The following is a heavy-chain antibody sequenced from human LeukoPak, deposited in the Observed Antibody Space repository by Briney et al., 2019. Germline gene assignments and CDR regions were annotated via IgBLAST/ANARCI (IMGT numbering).Heavy chain of an antibody. CDR1: GYTFTGYY. D-gene: IGHD3-22*01. CDR3: ARGVSMVGSGYYC. CDR2: INPNSGGT. J-gene: IGHJ4*02. V-gene: IGHV1-2*02. Sequence: ASVKVSCKASGYTFTGYYMHWVRQAPGQGLEWMGWINPNSGGTNYAQKFQGRVTMTRDTSISTAYMELSRLRSDDTAVYYCARGVSMVGSGYYCWGQGTLVTVSS.